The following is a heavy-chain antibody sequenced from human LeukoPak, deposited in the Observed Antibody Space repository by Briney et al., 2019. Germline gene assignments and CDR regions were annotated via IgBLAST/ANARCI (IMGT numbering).Heavy chain of an antibody. V-gene: IGHV3-23*01. D-gene: IGHD6-19*01. CDR2: ISGSGGST. CDR3: AKDRIAVAGFFDY. J-gene: IGHJ4*02. CDR1: FLTFSAYG. Sequence: HPGRSLRLSCEASFLTFSAYGMHWVRQAPGKGLEWVSAISGSGGSTYYADSVKGRFTISRDNSKNTLYLQMNSLRAEDTAVYYCAKDRIAVAGFFDYWGQGTLVTVSS.